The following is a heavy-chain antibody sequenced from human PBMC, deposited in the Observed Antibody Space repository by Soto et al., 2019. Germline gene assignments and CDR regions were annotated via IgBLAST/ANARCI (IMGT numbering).Heavy chain of an antibody. D-gene: IGHD4-4*01. CDR2: IYYSGST. CDR3: ARGNGWDFSKWFDP. J-gene: IGHJ5*02. CDR1: GGSISSGDYY. Sequence: QVQLQESGPGLVKPSQTLSLTCTVSGGSISSGDYYWSWIRQPPGKGLEWIGYIYYSGSTYYNPSLKSRVTISVDTSKNQFSRKMSSVTAADTAVYYCARGNGWDFSKWFDPWGQGTLVTVSS. V-gene: IGHV4-30-4*01.